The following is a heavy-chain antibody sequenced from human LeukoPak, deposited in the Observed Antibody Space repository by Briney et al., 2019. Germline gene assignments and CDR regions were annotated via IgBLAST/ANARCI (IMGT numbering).Heavy chain of an antibody. CDR2: ISSDSTTI. Sequence: PGGSLRLSCAASRFTFPTFNMNCVRQAPGKGLEWVSHISSDSTTISYADSVKGRFTISRDNARTSLYLQMNSLKADDTAVYYCVRSYYYYMDVWGQGTTVTVSS. CDR3: VRSYYYYMDV. V-gene: IGHV3-48*01. CDR1: RFTFPTFN. J-gene: IGHJ6*03.